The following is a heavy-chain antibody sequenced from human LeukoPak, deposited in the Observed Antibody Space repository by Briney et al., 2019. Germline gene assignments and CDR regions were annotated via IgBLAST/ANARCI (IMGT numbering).Heavy chain of an antibody. CDR2: INLKSAGT. D-gene: IGHD2-21*02. Sequence: ASVTVTCKAYGYTFTDSYRNWVRQAPGQGLEYLAWINLKSAGTKYGQKFQGRVTLTRDTSINTAYMDLGSLRPDDTAIYYCAREGRDCGGDCYAFDSWGQGTLLTVSS. CDR3: AREGRDCGGDCYAFDS. J-gene: IGHJ4*02. CDR1: GYTFTDSY. V-gene: IGHV1-2*02.